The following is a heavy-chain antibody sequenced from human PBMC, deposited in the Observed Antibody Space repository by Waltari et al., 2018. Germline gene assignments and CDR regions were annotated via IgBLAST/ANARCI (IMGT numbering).Heavy chain of an antibody. Sequence: VQLLESGGGVVQPGTSLRLSCAASGFTFNDYAMEWVRQAPGKGVEWVSGINWNSGNIGYADSVKGRLTISRDNAKNSLYLQMNSLRVEDTALYYCVRTGYSGNYYYFDFWGQGTLVTVSS. D-gene: IGHD4-4*01. J-gene: IGHJ4*02. CDR1: GFTFNDYA. CDR3: VRTGYSGNYYYFDF. V-gene: IGHV3-9*01. CDR2: INWNSGNI.